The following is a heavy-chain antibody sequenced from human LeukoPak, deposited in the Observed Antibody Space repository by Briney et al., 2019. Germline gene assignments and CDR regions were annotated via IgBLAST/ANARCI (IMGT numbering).Heavy chain of an antibody. CDR3: ASNLWFGELLSDY. CDR1: GYTFTGYY. V-gene: IGHV1-2*02. CDR2: INPNSGGT. Sequence: ASVKVSCKASGYTFTGYYMHWVRQAPGQGLEWMGWINPNSGGTNYAQKFQGRVTMTRDTSISTAYMELSRLRSDDTAVYYCASNLWFGELLSDYWGQGTLVTVSS. J-gene: IGHJ4*02. D-gene: IGHD3-10*01.